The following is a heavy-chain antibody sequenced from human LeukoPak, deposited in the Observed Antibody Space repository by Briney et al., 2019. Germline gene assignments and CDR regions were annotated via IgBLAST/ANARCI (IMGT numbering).Heavy chain of an antibody. CDR1: GFTFSSYS. D-gene: IGHD7-27*01. CDR3: AVKGTLGKPDI. CDR2: ISSSSSTI. Sequence: GALRLSCAASGFTFSSYSMNWVRQAPGKGLEWVSYISSSSSTIYYADSVKGRFTISRDNAKNSLYLQMNSLRAEDTAVYYCAVKGTLGKPDIWGQGTMVTVSS. V-gene: IGHV3-48*04. J-gene: IGHJ3*02.